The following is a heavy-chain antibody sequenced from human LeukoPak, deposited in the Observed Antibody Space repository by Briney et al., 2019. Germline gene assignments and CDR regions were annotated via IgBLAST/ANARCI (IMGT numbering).Heavy chain of an antibody. V-gene: IGHV4-30-2*01. J-gene: IGHJ4*02. D-gene: IGHD3-22*01. CDR1: GGSISSGGYS. CDR2: IYHSGST. CDR3: ARHSSGYSNFDY. Sequence: PSQTLSLTCAVSGGSISSGGYSWSWIRQPPGKGLEWIGYIYHSGSTYYNPSLKSRVTISVDTSKNQFSLNLSSVTAADTAIYYCARHSSGYSNFDYWGQGTLVTVSS.